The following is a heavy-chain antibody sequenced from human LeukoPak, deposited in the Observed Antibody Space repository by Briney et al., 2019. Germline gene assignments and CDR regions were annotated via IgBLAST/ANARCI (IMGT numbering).Heavy chain of an antibody. CDR1: GFTFSSYW. J-gene: IGHJ4*02. CDR3: AKDRVGMTTVTTSFFDY. V-gene: IGHV3-30*18. D-gene: IGHD4-17*01. CDR2: ISYDGGDK. Sequence: QSGGSLRLSCAASGFTFSSYWMTWVRQAPGKGLEWVAVISYDGGDKYYADSVKGRFTISRDNSKNTLYLQMNSLRAEDTAMYYCAKDRVGMTTVTTSFFDYWGQGTLVTVSP.